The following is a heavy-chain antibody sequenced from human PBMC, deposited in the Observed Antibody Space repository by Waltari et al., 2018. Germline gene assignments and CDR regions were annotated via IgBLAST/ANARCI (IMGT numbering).Heavy chain of an antibody. J-gene: IGHJ6*02. CDR2: INHSGST. Sequence: QVQLQQWGAGLLKPSETLSLTCAVYGGSFSGYYWSWIRQPPGKGLEWIGEINHSGSTNYKPSLKSRVTISVDTSKNQFSLKLSSVTAADTVVYYCAKDGRMVVPAAINYYYYGMDVWGQGTTVTVSS. V-gene: IGHV4-34*01. D-gene: IGHD2-2*01. CDR3: AKDGRMVVPAAINYYYYGMDV. CDR1: GGSFSGYY.